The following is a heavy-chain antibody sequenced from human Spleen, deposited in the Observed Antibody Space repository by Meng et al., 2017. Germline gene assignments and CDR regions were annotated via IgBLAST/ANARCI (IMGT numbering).Heavy chain of an antibody. CDR1: GLIFNTYG. D-gene: IGHD2/OR15-2a*01. V-gene: IGHV3-23*01. J-gene: IGHJ4*02. Sequence: EVQLLESGGGLVQPGGSLRLSCVVSGLIFNTYGMNWVRQAPGKGLEWVSTIDAGGGATYYADSMKGRFTTSRDNSKNTLYLQMSSLRVEDTAIYYCVPRTTFYDFWGQGTLVTVSS. CDR2: IDAGGGAT. CDR3: VPRTTFYDF.